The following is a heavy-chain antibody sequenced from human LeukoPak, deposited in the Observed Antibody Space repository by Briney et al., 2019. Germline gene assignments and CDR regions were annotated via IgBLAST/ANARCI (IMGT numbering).Heavy chain of an antibody. CDR2: IIPIFGTA. V-gene: IGHV1-69*06. D-gene: IGHD5-24*01. CDR3: ARERTRVEMATIIPFFDY. CDR1: GGTFSSYA. Sequence: SVKVSCKASGGTFSSYAISWVRQAPGQGLEWMGGIIPIFGTANYAQKFQGRVTITADKSTSTAYMEMSSLRSEDTAVYYCARERTRVEMATIIPFFDYWGQGTLVTVSS. J-gene: IGHJ4*02.